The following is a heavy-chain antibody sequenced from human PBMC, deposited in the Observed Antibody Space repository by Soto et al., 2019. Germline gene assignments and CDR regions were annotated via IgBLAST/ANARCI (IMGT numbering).Heavy chain of an antibody. CDR2: INHSGST. CDR1: GESFSISD. D-gene: IGHD2-2*01. V-gene: IGHV4-34*01. J-gene: IGHJ6*03. CDR3: ARVRPDIGYCSSTSCYYAGPLYYYYYMDV. Sequence: PSESMSLTSAAYGESFSISDFGWSRKPPGKGLEWIGEINHSGSTNYNPSLKSRVTISVDTSKNQFSLKLSSVTAADTAVYYCARVRPDIGYCSSTSCYYAGPLYYYYYMDVWGKGTTVTVSS.